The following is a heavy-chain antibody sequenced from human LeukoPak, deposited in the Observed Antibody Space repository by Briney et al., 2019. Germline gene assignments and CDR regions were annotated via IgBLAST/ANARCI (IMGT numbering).Heavy chain of an antibody. D-gene: IGHD2-15*01. CDR2: INWNGGST. CDR1: GFTFDDYG. V-gene: IGHV3-20*04. Sequence: GGSLRLSCAASGFTFDDYGMSWVRQAPGKGLEWVSGINWNGGSTGYADSVKGRFTISRDNAKNSLYLQMNSLRAEDTAVYYCAKEGFYCSGGSCYSFYYYYMDVWGKGTTVTVSS. J-gene: IGHJ6*03. CDR3: AKEGFYCSGGSCYSFYYYYMDV.